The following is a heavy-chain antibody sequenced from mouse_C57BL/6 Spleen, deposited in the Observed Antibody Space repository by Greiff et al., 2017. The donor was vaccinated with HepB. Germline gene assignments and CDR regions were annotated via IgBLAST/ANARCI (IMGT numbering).Heavy chain of an antibody. CDR3: TKANWFAY. CDR2: IDPENGDT. V-gene: IGHV14-4*01. D-gene: IGHD3-2*02. CDR1: GFNIKDDY. J-gene: IGHJ3*01. Sequence: VQLQQSGAELVRPGASVKLSCTASGFNIKDDYMHWVKQRPEQGLEWIGWIDPENGDTEYASKFQGKATITADTASKKAYLQLSSLTSEDTAVYYCTKANWFAYWGQGTLVTVSA.